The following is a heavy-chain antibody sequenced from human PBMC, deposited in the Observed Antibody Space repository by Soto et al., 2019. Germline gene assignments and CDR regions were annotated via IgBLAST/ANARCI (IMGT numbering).Heavy chain of an antibody. J-gene: IGHJ6*03. CDR2: IYWNDDK. Sequence: AAGPTMVNPTQTLPLTCTFSGFSLSTSGVGVGWIRQPPGKALEWLALIYWNDDKRYSPSLKSRLTITKDTSKNQVVLTMTNMDPVDTATYYCARGGISHWAYFYYMDVWDRGTTVTVSS. CDR3: ARGGISHWAYFYYMDV. CDR1: GFSLSTSGVG. V-gene: IGHV2-5*01. D-gene: IGHD2-21*01.